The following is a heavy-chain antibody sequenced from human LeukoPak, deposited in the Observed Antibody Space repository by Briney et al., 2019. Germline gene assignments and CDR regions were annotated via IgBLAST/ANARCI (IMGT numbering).Heavy chain of an antibody. Sequence: PSETLSLTCAVYGGSFSDYYWSWIRQPPGKGLEWIGEINHSGSTTYTPSLTSRVTISVDTSKNQFSLKLSSVTAADTAVYYCARHSIFGDYWGQGTLVTVSS. V-gene: IGHV4-34*01. J-gene: IGHJ4*02. D-gene: IGHD3-3*02. CDR2: INHSGST. CDR1: GGSFSDYY. CDR3: ARHSIFGDY.